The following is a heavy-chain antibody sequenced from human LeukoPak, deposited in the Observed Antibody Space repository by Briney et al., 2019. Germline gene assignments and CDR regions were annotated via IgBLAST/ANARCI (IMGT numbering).Heavy chain of an antibody. CDR2: ITTSGTST. Sequence: GGSLRLSCAASGFTFTTYAMNWVRQAPGKGLDWVASITTSGTSTFYADSVRGRFTISRDNSDNTLFLQMNNLRTDDTATYYCVRVPKGAGGTLFDSWGQGTQVAVSS. V-gene: IGHV3-23*05. CDR3: VRVPKGAGGTLFDS. D-gene: IGHD6-13*01. J-gene: IGHJ4*02. CDR1: GFTFTTYA.